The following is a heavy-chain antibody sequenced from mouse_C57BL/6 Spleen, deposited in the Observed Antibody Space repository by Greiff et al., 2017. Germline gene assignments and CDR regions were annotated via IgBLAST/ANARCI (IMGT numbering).Heavy chain of an antibody. V-gene: IGHV1-80*01. CDR2: IYPGDGDT. D-gene: IGHD2-3*01. J-gene: IGHJ3*01. CDR1: GYAFSSYW. CDR3: ARGYDGFEFAY. Sequence: QVQLQQSGAELVKPGASVKISCKASGYAFSSYWMNWVKQRPGKGLEWIGQIYPGDGDTNYNGKFTGKATLAADKSSSTDYMQLSSLTSEDSAVYFCARGYDGFEFAYWGQGTLVTVSA.